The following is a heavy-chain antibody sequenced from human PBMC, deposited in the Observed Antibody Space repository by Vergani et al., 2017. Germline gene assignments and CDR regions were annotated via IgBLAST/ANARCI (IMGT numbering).Heavy chain of an antibody. V-gene: IGHV1-18*04. CDR1: GYTFTSYG. CDR3: ARDRPLPIDCPNGVCLYRPVTIYYYYGMDV. D-gene: IGHD2-8*01. J-gene: IGHJ6*02. Sequence: QVQLVQSGAEVKKPGASVKVSCKASGYTFTSYGISWVRQAPGQGLEWMGWISAYNGNTNYAQKLQGRVTMTTDTSTSTAYMELRSLRSDDTALYYCARDRPLPIDCPNGVCLYRPVTIYYYYGMDVWGQGTTVTVSS. CDR2: ISAYNGNT.